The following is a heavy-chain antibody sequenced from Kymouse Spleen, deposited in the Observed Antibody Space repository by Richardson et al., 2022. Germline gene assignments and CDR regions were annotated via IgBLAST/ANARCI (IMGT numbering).Heavy chain of an antibody. J-gene: IGHJ6*02. CDR2: INHSGST. V-gene: IGHV4-34*01. Sequence: QVQLQQWGAGLLKPSETLSLTCAVYGGSFSGYYWSWIRQPPGKGLEWIGEINHSGSTNYNPSLKSRVTISVDTSKNQFSLKLSSVTAADTAVYYCARDYYGSGSYGPGYYYYGMDVWGQGTTVTVSS. CDR3: ARDYYGSGSYGPGYYYYGMDV. CDR1: GGSFSGYY. D-gene: IGHD3-10*01.